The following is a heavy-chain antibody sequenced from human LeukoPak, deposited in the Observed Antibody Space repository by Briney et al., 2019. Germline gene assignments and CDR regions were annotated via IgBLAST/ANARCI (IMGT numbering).Heavy chain of an antibody. Sequence: SSETLPLTCTVSGGSISSYYWSWIRQPPGKGLEWIGYIHYSGSTHYNPSLKSRVTISVDTSKNQVSLKLRSVTAADTAVYYCARTTEGYAGGPGYSYYYYMDVWGKGTTVTISS. J-gene: IGHJ6*03. V-gene: IGHV4-59*01. D-gene: IGHD5-12*01. CDR1: GGSISSYY. CDR3: ARTTEGYAGGPGYSYYYYMDV. CDR2: IHYSGST.